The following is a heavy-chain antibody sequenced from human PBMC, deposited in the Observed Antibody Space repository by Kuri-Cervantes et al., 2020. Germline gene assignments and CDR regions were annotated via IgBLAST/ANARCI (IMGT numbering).Heavy chain of an antibody. CDR2: FDPEDGET. Sequence: ASVKVSCKVSGYTLTELSMHWVRQAPGKGLEWMGGFDPEDGETIYAQKFQGRVTMTEDTSTDTAYMELSSLRSEDTAVYYCARGTTYSSSYLYYFDYWGQGTLVTVSS. CDR3: ARGTTYSSSYLYYFDY. CDR1: GYTLTELS. V-gene: IGHV1-24*01. J-gene: IGHJ4*02. D-gene: IGHD6-6*01.